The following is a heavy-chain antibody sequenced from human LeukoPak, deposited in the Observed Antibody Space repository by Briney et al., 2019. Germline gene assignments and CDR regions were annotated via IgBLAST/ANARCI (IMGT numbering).Heavy chain of an antibody. D-gene: IGHD6-13*01. V-gene: IGHV4-59*01. J-gene: IGHJ4*02. CDR2: ISYSGST. Sequence: SSETLSLTCTVSGGSISSYYWTWIRQPPGKGLEWIGYISYSGSTNYNPSLKSRVTISVDTSKNQFSLKLSSVTAADTAVYYCARIGRNSWYDIAFFDYWGQGTLVTVSS. CDR1: GGSISSYY. CDR3: ARIGRNSWYDIAFFDY.